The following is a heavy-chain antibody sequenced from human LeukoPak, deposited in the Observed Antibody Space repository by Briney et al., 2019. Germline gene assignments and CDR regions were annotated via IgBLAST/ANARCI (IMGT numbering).Heavy chain of an antibody. J-gene: IGHJ3*01. CDR1: GYRFTSHG. CDR3: ARDRLTSSSFRHYYDTAGYQSDAFDL. V-gene: IGHV1-18*01. D-gene: IGHD3-22*01. Sequence: GASVKVSCKASGYRFTSHGFSWVRQAPAQGLEWMGWISAYSGTTDYPQKVQGRVTMTTDTSTTTAYMELRSLRSDDTAVYYCARDRLTSSSFRHYYDTAGYQSDAFDLWGQGTSVTVSS. CDR2: ISAYSGTT.